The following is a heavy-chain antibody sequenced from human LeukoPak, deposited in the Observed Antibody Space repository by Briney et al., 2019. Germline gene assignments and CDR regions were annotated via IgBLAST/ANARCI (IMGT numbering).Heavy chain of an antibody. J-gene: IGHJ4*02. CDR3: AKDRYGSGIGYFDY. Sequence: GGSLRLSCAASGYTFSSYGMHWVRQAPGKGLEWVAVISYDGRNKDYADSVKGRFTISRDNSKNTLYLQMNSLRAEDTAVYYCAKDRYGSGIGYFDYWGQGTLVTVSS. D-gene: IGHD3-10*01. CDR2: ISYDGRNK. CDR1: GYTFSSYG. V-gene: IGHV3-30*18.